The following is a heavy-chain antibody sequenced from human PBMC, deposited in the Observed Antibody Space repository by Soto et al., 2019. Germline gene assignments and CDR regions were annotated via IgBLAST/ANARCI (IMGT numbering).Heavy chain of an antibody. CDR1: GFTFSSYG. V-gene: IGHV3-33*01. D-gene: IGHD6-19*01. CDR2: IWYDGSNK. CDR3: ARGLGMYSSGWYEGDFDY. Sequence: QVQLVESGGGVVQPGRSLRLSCAASGFTFSSYGMHWVRQAPGKGLEWVAVIWYDGSNKYYADSVKGRFTISRDNSKNTLYLQMNSLRAEDTAVYYCARGLGMYSSGWYEGDFDYWGQGTLVTVSS. J-gene: IGHJ4*02.